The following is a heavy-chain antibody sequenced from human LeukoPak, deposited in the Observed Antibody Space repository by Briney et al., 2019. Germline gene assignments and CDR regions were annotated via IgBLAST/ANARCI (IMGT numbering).Heavy chain of an antibody. D-gene: IGHD1-26*01. CDR3: ARSLGMGATLDY. CDR2: ISAYNGNT. Sequence: ASVKVSCKASGDTFTSYGISWVRQAPGQGLEWMGWISAYNGNTRYSQEFKGRVTITRDTSASTVYMELSSLRSEDMAVYFCARSLGMGATLDYWGRGTLVTVSS. V-gene: IGHV1-18*03. J-gene: IGHJ4*02. CDR1: GDTFTSYG.